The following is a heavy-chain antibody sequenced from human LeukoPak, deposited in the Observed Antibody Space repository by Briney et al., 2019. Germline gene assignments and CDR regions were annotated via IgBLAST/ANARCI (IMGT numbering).Heavy chain of an antibody. V-gene: IGHV1-69*13. CDR3: AGNDAAAGAQFDY. CDR1: GGTFSSYA. Sequence: GASVKVSCKASGGTFSSYAISWVRQAPGQELEWMGGIIPIFGTANYAQKFQGRVTITADQSTSTAYMELSSLGSEDTAVYYCAGNDAAAGAQFDYWGQGTLFTFSS. D-gene: IGHD6-13*01. CDR2: IIPIFGTA. J-gene: IGHJ4*02.